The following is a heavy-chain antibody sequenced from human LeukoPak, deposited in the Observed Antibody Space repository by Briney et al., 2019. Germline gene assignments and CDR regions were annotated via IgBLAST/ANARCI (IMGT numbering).Heavy chain of an antibody. CDR1: GGTFSSYA. D-gene: IGHD2-2*01. CDR2: IIPIFGTA. J-gene: IGHJ6*03. V-gene: IGHV1-69*05. CDR3: ARDIVSAVVPGYYYYYMDV. Sequence: ASVKFSCKASGGTFSSYAISWVRPAPGQGLEWMGGIIPIFGTANYAQKFQGRVTITTDESTSTAYMELSSLRSEDTAVYYCARDIVSAVVPGYYYYYMDVWGKGTTVTVSS.